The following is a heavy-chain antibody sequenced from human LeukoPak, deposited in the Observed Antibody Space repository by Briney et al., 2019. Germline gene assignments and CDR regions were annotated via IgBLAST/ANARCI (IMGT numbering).Heavy chain of an antibody. CDR2: ISSNGGST. CDR1: GFTFSSYA. CDR3: AKRLYCGGGTCTRVFDY. D-gene: IGHD2-15*01. J-gene: IGHJ4*02. V-gene: IGHV3-64D*06. Sequence: PGGSLRLSCSASGFTFSSYAMHWVRQAPGKGLEYVSAISSNGGSTYYADSVKGRFTISRDNSKNTLYLQMNSLRAEDTAVYYCAKRLYCGGGTCTRVFDYWGQGTLVTVSS.